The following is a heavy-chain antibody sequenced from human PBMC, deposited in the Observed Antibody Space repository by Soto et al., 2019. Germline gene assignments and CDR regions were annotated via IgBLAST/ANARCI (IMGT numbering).Heavy chain of an antibody. CDR1: GGTFSSYA. CDR3: ARVRMRLTYYYDSSGYYYYYYGMDV. V-gene: IGHV1-69*13. Sequence: SVKVSCKASGGTFSSYAISWVRQAPGQGLEWMGGIIPIFGTANYAQKFQGRVTITADESTSTAYMELRSLRSDDTAVYYCARVRMRLTYYYDSSGYYYYYYGMDVWGQGTTVTVSS. D-gene: IGHD3-22*01. CDR2: IIPIFGTA. J-gene: IGHJ6*02.